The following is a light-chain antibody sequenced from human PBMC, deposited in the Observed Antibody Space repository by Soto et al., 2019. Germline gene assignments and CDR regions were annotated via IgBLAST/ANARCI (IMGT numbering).Light chain of an antibody. J-gene: IGKJ2*01. CDR2: GVS. Sequence: DIQMTQSPSTLYASVGDRVTITCRASQSISNYLNWYQQKPGKAPKLLIFGVSSLQSGVPARFSGSGSGTDFTLTISSLQPEDFATYYCQRSYSPYTFCQGTKVEIK. CDR3: QRSYSPYT. V-gene: IGKV1-39*01. CDR1: QSISNY.